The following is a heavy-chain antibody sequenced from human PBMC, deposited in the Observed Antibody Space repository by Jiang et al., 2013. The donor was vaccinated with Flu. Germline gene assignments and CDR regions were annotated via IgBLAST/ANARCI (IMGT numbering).Heavy chain of an antibody. CDR2: IDPSDSYT. V-gene: IGHV5-10-1*01. CDR3: ARPQDYRTLYWYFDL. Sequence: GAEVKKPGESLRISCKGSGYSFTSYWISWVRQMPGKGLEWMGRIDPSDSYTNYSPSFQGHVTISADKSISTAYLQWSSLKASDTAMYYCARPQDYRTLYWYFDLWGRGTLVTVSS. CDR1: GYSFTSYW. D-gene: IGHD4-11*01. J-gene: IGHJ2*01.